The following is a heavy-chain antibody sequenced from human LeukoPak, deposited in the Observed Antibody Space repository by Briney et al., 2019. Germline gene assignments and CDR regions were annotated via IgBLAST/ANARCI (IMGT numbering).Heavy chain of an antibody. V-gene: IGHV1-2*02. CDR2: INPNSGGT. CDR3: ARVHLSGSYLTFDY. CDR1: GYTFTGYY. J-gene: IGHJ4*02. Sequence: ASVKVSCKASGYTFTGYYMHWVRQAPGQGLEWMGWINPNSGGTNYAQKFQGRVTMTRDTSISTAYMELSSLRSEDTAVYYCARVHLSGSYLTFDYWGQGTLVTVSS. D-gene: IGHD1-26*01.